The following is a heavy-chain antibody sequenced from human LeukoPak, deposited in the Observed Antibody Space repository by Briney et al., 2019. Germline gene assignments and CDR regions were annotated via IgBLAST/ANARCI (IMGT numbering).Heavy chain of an antibody. Sequence: SVKVSCKASGYTFTSYDINWVRQAPGQGLEWMGGIIPIFGTANYAQKFQGRVTITTDESTSTAYMGLSSLRSEDTAVYYCARDRDGYNRRAAFDIWGQGTMVTVSS. CDR2: IIPIFGTA. CDR1: GYTFTSYD. V-gene: IGHV1-69*05. D-gene: IGHD5-24*01. J-gene: IGHJ3*02. CDR3: ARDRDGYNRRAAFDI.